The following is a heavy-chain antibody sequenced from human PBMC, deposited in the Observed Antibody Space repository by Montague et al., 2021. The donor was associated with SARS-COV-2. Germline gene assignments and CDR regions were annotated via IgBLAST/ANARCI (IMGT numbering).Heavy chain of an antibody. CDR2: INHSGST. CDR3: ARANGYYFDY. Sequence: SETLSLTCAVYGGSFSGHYWSWIRQPPGKGLEWIGEINHSGSTNYNPSLKSRVTISVDTSKNQFSLKLSSVTPADTAVYYCARANGYYFDYWGQGTLVTVSS. J-gene: IGHJ4*02. V-gene: IGHV4-34*01. CDR1: GGSFSGHY. D-gene: IGHD2-8*01.